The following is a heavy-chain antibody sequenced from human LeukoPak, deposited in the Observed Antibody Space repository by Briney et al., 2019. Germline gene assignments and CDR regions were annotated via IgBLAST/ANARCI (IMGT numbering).Heavy chain of an antibody. D-gene: IGHD2-2*01. J-gene: IGHJ4*02. CDR1: GCTFTDYY. Sequence: ASMKVSCKASGCTFTDYYIHWVRQAPGQGLEWMAWINPNSGGTYYAQNFHDRITLTRDTSISTAYMELSRLRSDDTAIYYCARANALYCSSTSCLFDYWGQGTLVTVSS. V-gene: IGHV1-2*02. CDR2: INPNSGGT. CDR3: ARANALYCSSTSCLFDY.